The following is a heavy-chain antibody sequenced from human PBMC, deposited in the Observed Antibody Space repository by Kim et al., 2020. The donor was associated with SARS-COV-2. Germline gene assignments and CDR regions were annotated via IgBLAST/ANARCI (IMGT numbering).Heavy chain of an antibody. CDR1: GFTFSSYS. Sequence: GGSLRLSCAASGFTFSSYSMSWVRQAPGKGLEWVSAISGSGGSTYYADSVKGRFTISRDNSKNTLYLQMNSLRAEDTAVYYCASPLAAMVPHQPGYWGQGTLVTVSS. V-gene: IGHV3-23*01. CDR2: ISGSGGST. D-gene: IGHD5-18*01. CDR3: ASPLAAMVPHQPGY. J-gene: IGHJ4*02.